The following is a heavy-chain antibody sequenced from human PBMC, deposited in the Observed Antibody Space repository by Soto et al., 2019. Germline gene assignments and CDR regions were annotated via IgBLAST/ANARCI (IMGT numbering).Heavy chain of an antibody. V-gene: IGHV1-8*01. J-gene: IGHJ5*02. D-gene: IGHD3-16*01. CDR2: MNPGSGDT. CDR1: GYRFTNND. CDR3: ARMATFGSLNSFDP. Sequence: GSVKVSCKASGYRFTNNDVSSVRQATGQGLEWMGWMNPGSGDTGYAQKFQGRVTMTRDISIATAYMELSSLRSDDTAIYYCARMATFGSLNSFDPWGQGTLLTVSS.